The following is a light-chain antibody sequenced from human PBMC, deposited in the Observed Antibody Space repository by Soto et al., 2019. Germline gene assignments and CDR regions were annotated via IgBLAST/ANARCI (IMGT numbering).Light chain of an antibody. V-gene: IGKV3-15*01. J-gene: IGKJ5*01. Sequence: EIMLTQSPGTLSLSPGERATLSFRASQSVSSSYLAWYQQKPGQAPRLLFYGASTRATGLPARFSGTGSGTEFTLTISSLQSEDFAVYYCQQYNNWPPITFGQGTRLENK. CDR1: QSVSSSY. CDR3: QQYNNWPPIT. CDR2: GAS.